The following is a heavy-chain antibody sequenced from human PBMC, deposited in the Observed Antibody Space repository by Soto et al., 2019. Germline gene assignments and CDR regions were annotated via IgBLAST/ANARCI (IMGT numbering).Heavy chain of an antibody. CDR2: IYYSGST. Sequence: QVQLQESGPGLVKPSETLSLTCTVSGGSISSYYWSWIRQPPGKGLEWIGYIYYSGSTNYNPSLKCLVPIPVATSKTQFSLNLSSVTAADTAVYYCARLLYGLGSWFDPWGQGTLVTVSS. CDR3: ARLLYGLGSWFDP. D-gene: IGHD3-10*01. V-gene: IGHV4-59*08. CDR1: GGSISSYY. J-gene: IGHJ5*02.